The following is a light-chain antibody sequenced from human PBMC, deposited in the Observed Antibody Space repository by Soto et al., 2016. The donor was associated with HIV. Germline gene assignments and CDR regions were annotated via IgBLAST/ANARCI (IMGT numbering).Light chain of an antibody. CDR3: QAWDSSTS. CDR2: QDR. J-gene: IGLJ2*01. CDR1: KLRNKY. Sequence: SYELTQPPSVSVSPGQTASITCSGDKLRNKYASWYQQKPGQSPVLVIYQDRKRPSGIPERFSGSNSGNTATLTISGTQAMDEADYYCQAWDSSTSFGGGAKLTVL. V-gene: IGLV3-1*01.